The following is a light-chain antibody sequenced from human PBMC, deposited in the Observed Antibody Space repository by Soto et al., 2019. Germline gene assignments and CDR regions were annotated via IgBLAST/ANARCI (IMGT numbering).Light chain of an antibody. Sequence: QSVLTQPASVSGSPGQSIAVSCTGSSSDVGIYNYVSWYQQHPGKVPKLFIYEVSNRPSGVSNRFSGSKSGNTASLTISGPQAEDEADYYCSSYTTSSTRVFGTGTKVTVL. CDR2: EVS. CDR1: SSDVGIYNY. CDR3: SSYTTSSTRV. V-gene: IGLV2-14*01. J-gene: IGLJ1*01.